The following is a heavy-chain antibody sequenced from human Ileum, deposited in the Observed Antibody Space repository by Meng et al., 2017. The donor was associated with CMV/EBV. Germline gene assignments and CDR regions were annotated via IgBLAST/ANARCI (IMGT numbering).Heavy chain of an antibody. CDR1: AFSFSTYS. V-gene: IGHV3-21*01. D-gene: IGHD1-14*01. CDR2: ISGSGSYI. Sequence: GGSLRLSCAASAFSFSTYSMNCVRQAPGRGLEWVSYISGSGSYINYADSVKGRFTISRDNAKNSLYLQMNSLGAEDTALYYCARDLTVGTYYGMDVWGQGTTVTVSS. J-gene: IGHJ6*02. CDR3: ARDLTVGTYYGMDV.